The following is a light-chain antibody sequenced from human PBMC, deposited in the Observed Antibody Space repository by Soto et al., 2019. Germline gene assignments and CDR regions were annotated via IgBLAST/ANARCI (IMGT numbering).Light chain of an antibody. J-gene: IGKJ1*01. CDR1: QNIRGNE. CDR3: HDYDTSAPWT. Sequence: EVVLTQSPGTLSLSPGERATLSCRASQNIRGNELAWYQQKPGQAPRLLIYRGSSRASGIPDRFSGRGSGTDFYLPITRLEPEDFAVYYCHDYDTSAPWTFGQGTKVEIK. V-gene: IGKV3-20*01. CDR2: RGS.